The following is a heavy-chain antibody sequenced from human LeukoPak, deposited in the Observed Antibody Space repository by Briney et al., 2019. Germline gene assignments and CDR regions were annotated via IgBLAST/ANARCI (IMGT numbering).Heavy chain of an antibody. CDR3: ARVAVIGYSGYDWDY. J-gene: IGHJ4*02. CDR2: INTNTGNP. Sequence: ASVKVSCKASGYTFTSYAMNWVRQAPGQGLEWMGWINTNTGNPTYAQGFTGRFVFSLDTSVSTAYLQISSLKAEDTAVYYCARVAVIGYSGYDWDYWGQGTLVAVSS. D-gene: IGHD5-12*01. CDR1: GYTFTSYA. V-gene: IGHV7-4-1*02.